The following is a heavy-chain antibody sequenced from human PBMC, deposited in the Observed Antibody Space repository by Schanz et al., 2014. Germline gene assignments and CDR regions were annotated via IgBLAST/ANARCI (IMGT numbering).Heavy chain of an antibody. V-gene: IGHV3-72*01. Sequence: VQLVESGGGVVQPGRSLRLSCAAYGFTFSSYGMHWVRQAPGKGLEWVGRVRNKNNRYTTEYAASVKGRFTISRDDSKNSLYLQMNSLKTEDTAMYYCARRASCSRIGCPFDSWGQGTLXTVSS. CDR2: VRNKNNRYTT. CDR3: ARRASCSRIGCPFDS. CDR1: GFTFSSYG. D-gene: IGHD2-2*01. J-gene: IGHJ4*02.